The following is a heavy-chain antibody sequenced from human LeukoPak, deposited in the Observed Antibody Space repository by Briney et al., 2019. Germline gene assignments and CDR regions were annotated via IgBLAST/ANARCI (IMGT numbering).Heavy chain of an antibody. Sequence: PGGSLRLSCAASGVTFSTYSMNWVRQAPGKGLEWVSSISTSSTYIYYADSVKGRFTISRDNAKNSLYLQMSSLRAEDTAVYYCARHEPVITLSSYYYGMDVWGPGTTVTVSS. J-gene: IGHJ6*02. V-gene: IGHV3-21*01. CDR2: ISTSSTYI. CDR1: GVTFSTYS. CDR3: ARHEPVITLSSYYYGMDV. D-gene: IGHD1-14*01.